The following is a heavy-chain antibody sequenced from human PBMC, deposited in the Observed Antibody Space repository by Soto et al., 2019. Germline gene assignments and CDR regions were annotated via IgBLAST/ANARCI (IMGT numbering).Heavy chain of an antibody. CDR2: IYYSGST. V-gene: IGHV4-59*08. Sequence: PSETLSLTCTVSVGSISSYYWSWIRQPPGKGLEWIGYIYYSGSTNYNPSLKSRVTISVDTSKNQFSLKLSSVTAADTAVYYCARHFYYDFWSGYSRKSWFDPWGQGTLVTVSS. CDR3: ARHFYYDFWSGYSRKSWFDP. D-gene: IGHD3-3*01. CDR1: VGSISSYY. J-gene: IGHJ5*02.